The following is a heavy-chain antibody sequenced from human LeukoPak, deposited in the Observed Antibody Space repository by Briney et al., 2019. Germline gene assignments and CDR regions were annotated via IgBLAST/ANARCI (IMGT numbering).Heavy chain of an antibody. Sequence: PSETLSLTCIVSGGSVSSGSYYWSWIRQPPGKGLEWIGYIYYSGSTNYNPSLKSRVTISVDTSENQFSLKLSSVTAADTAVYYCARVLYYYDSSGYCFDYWGQGTLVTVSS. D-gene: IGHD3-22*01. V-gene: IGHV4-61*01. CDR1: GGSVSSGSYY. CDR3: ARVLYYYDSSGYCFDY. J-gene: IGHJ4*02. CDR2: IYYSGST.